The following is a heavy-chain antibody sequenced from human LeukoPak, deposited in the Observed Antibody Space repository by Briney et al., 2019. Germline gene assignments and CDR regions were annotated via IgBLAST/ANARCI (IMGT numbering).Heavy chain of an antibody. V-gene: IGHV1-2*04. J-gene: IGHJ4*02. Sequence: ASVKVSCKVSGYTLTELSMHWVRQAPGKGLEWMGWINPNSGGTNYAQKFQGWVTMTRDTSISTAYMELSRLRSDDTAVYYCARGTDYGIVGLDYWGQGTLVTVSS. CDR2: INPNSGGT. CDR1: GYTLTELS. D-gene: IGHD4/OR15-4a*01. CDR3: ARGTDYGIVGLDY.